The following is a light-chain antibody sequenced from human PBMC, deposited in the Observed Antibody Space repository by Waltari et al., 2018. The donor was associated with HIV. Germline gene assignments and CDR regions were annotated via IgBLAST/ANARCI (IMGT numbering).Light chain of an antibody. CDR2: KSD. V-gene: IGLV1-44*01. CDR3: ATWDDSLNGRV. CDR1: RSKIGDNT. Sequence: QSVLTQPPSASGTPGQRVTISFSGGRSKIGDNTVHWYQHLPGTAPKPLIYKSDQRPSGVPDRFSGSKSDTSASLAISGLQSEDEADYYCATWDDSLNGRVFGGGTKLTVL. J-gene: IGLJ3*02.